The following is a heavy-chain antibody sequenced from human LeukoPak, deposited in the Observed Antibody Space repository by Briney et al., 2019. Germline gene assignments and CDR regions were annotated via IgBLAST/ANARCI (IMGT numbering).Heavy chain of an antibody. CDR3: ARDSLYDSSGYYYLWLDP. Sequence: GASVKVSCKASGYTFTGYYMHWVRQAPGQGREWMGWINPNSGGTNYAQKFQGRVTMTRDTSISTAYMELSGLRSDDTAVYYCARDSLYDSSGYYYLWLDPWGQGTLVTVSS. D-gene: IGHD3-22*01. V-gene: IGHV1-2*02. CDR2: INPNSGGT. J-gene: IGHJ5*02. CDR1: GYTFTGYY.